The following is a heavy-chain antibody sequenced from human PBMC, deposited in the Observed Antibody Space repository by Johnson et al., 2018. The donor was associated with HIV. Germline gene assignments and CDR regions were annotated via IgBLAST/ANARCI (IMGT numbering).Heavy chain of an antibody. CDR2: IKEDETEK. CDR1: GFTFDDYG. D-gene: IGHD6-13*01. J-gene: IGHJ3*02. V-gene: IGHV3-7*01. CDR3: AKEGRGIPMGAFDI. Sequence: VQLVESGGGVVRPGGSLRLSCAASGFTFDDYGMSWVRQAPGKGLEWVANIKEDETEKYYVDSVKGRFTISRDNSKNTLYLQMNSLRAEDTAVYYCAKEGRGIPMGAFDIWGQGTMVTVSS.